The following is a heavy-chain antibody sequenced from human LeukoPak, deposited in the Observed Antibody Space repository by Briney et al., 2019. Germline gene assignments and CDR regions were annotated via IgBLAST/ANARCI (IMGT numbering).Heavy chain of an antibody. J-gene: IGHJ4*02. CDR2: IYYSGST. Sequence: ASETLSLTCTVSGGSISSSSYYWGWIRQPPGKGLEWIGSIYYSGSTYYNPSLKSRVTISVDTSKNQFSLKLSSVTAADTAVYYCARVVGRDGYNYDYWGQGTLVTVSS. CDR3: ARVVGRDGYNYDY. CDR1: GGSISSSSYY. D-gene: IGHD5-24*01. V-gene: IGHV4-39*07.